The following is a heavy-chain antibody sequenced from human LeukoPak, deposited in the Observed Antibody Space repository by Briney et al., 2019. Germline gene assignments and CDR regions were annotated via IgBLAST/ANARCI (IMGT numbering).Heavy chain of an antibody. D-gene: IGHD6-19*01. J-gene: IGHJ4*02. V-gene: IGHV3-30*04. CDR2: ISSIGTNK. CDR1: GFTFSNYA. CDR3: ARGSYSSGWYLTY. Sequence: GGSLRLSCAASGFTFSNYAIHWVRQAPGKGLEWVAFISSIGTNKYYADSVKGRFTISRDNAKNSLYLQMNSLRAEDTAVYYCARGSYSSGWYLTYWGQGTLVTVSS.